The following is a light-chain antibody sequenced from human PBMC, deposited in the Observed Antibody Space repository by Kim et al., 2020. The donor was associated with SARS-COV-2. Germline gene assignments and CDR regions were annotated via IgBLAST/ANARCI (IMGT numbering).Light chain of an antibody. J-gene: IGLJ2*01. V-gene: IGLV3-19*01. CDR3: NSRDSNDNVV. Sequence: SSELTQDPAVSVDLGQTARITCQGDSLRSSYATWYQQKPGQAPILVIYGKNNRPSGIPDRFSGSSSGNTASLTITGTQAGDDADYYCNSRDSNDNVVFGGGTQLTVL. CDR2: GKN. CDR1: SLRSSY.